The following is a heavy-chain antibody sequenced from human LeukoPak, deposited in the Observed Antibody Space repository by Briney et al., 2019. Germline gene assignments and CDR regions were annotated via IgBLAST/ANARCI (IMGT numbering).Heavy chain of an antibody. D-gene: IGHD6-13*01. CDR1: GYTFTSYG. V-gene: IGHV1-18*01. CDR3: ASSIAAAADYYYYGMDV. CDR2: ISAYNGNT. J-gene: IGHJ6*04. Sequence: ASVKVSCKASGYTFTSYGISWVRQAPGQGLEWMGWISAYNGNTNYAQKLQGRVTMTTDTSTSTAYMELRSLRSDDTAVYYCASSIAAAADYYYYGMDVWGKGTTVTVSS.